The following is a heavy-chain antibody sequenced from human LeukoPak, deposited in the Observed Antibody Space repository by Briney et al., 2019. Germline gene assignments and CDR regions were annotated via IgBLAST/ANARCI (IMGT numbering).Heavy chain of an antibody. V-gene: IGHV4-34*01. D-gene: IGHD4-23*01. Sequence: PSETLSLTCAVYGGSFSDYYWSWIRQPPGKGLEWIGEINHSGSTNYNPSLKSRVTISVDTSKNQFSLKLSSVTAADTAVYYCADSVATSAFDIWGQGTMVTVSS. CDR1: GGSFSDYY. J-gene: IGHJ3*02. CDR3: ADSVATSAFDI. CDR2: INHSGST.